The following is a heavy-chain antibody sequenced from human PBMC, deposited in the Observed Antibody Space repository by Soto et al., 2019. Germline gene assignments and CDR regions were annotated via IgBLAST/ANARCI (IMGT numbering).Heavy chain of an antibody. J-gene: IGHJ4*02. CDR1: GYTFQNYH. CDR2: IHPSGDTK. V-gene: IGHV1-46*02. Sequence: QVQLVQSGAEVKEPGASVKVSCKASGYTFQNYHMHWVRQAPGQGLEWMGIIHPSGDTKTYAQRFQGRLAMTRDTSTCTAYMELSSLTSEDTAVYFCARDLWGSWTVDYWGQGTLVTVSS. D-gene: IGHD3-16*01. CDR3: ARDLWGSWTVDY.